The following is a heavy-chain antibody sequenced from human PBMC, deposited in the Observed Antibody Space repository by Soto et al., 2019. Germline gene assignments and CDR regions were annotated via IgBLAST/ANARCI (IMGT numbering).Heavy chain of an antibody. CDR3: ARQGPPYSGYGYYYEMEV. J-gene: IGHJ6*02. V-gene: IGHV5-51*01. CDR1: GFSLNTYW. Sequence: GESLKISCKASGFSLNTYWIAWVRQMPGKGLEWMGAIFPGDSGTKYSPSFEGQVTISADRSTSTAYVQWDSLRASGSARYYCARQGPPYSGYGYYYEMEVWDPGTTVTVSS. D-gene: IGHD6-25*01. CDR2: IFPGDSGT.